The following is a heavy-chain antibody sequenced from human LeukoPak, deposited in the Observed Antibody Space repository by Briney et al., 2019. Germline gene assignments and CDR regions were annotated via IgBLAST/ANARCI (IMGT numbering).Heavy chain of an antibody. Sequence: GGSLRLSCAASGFTVSSNYMSWVRQAPGKGLERVSVIYSGGSTYYADSVKGRFTISRDNSKNTLYLQMNSLRAEDTAVYHCASRLYYYDSSGYGPKLDYWGQGTLVTVSS. CDR2: IYSGGST. CDR1: GFTVSSNY. J-gene: IGHJ4*02. D-gene: IGHD3-22*01. V-gene: IGHV3-53*01. CDR3: ASRLYYYDSSGYGPKLDY.